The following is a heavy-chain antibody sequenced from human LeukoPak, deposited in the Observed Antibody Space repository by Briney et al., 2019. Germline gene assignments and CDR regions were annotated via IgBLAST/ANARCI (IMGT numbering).Heavy chain of an antibody. J-gene: IGHJ4*02. Sequence: GASVKVSCKASGYIFTDYYIHWVRQARGQGLEWMGWINPSSGGTYFAQRFEAGVTLTRDTSINTAYMEMRGLTSDDTAIYYCAKSQYSFGSGSTRPLFDHWGQGTLVTVSS. D-gene: IGHD3-10*01. CDR2: INPSSGGT. CDR3: AKSQYSFGSGSTRPLFDH. CDR1: GYIFTDYY. V-gene: IGHV1-2*02.